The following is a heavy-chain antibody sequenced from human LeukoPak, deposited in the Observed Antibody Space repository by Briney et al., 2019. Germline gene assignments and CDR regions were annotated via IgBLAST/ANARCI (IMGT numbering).Heavy chain of an antibody. J-gene: IGHJ4*02. D-gene: IGHD3-10*01. CDR1: GGSISSYY. CDR2: IYYSGST. Sequence: SETLSLTCTVSGGSISSYYWSWIRQPPGKGLEWIGYIYYSGSTNYNPSLKSRVTISVDTSKNQFSLKLSSVTAADTAVYYCASARYGSGSYHARSYYFDYWGQGTLVTVSS. CDR3: ASARYGSGSYHARSYYFDY. V-gene: IGHV4-59*01.